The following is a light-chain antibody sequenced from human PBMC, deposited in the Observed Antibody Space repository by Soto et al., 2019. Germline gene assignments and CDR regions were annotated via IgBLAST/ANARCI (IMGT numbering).Light chain of an antibody. Sequence: DIQMTQSPSTLSASVGDTVTITCRASQTISFSLAWYQQKPGKAPKLLIYAASTLQSGVPSRFSGSGSGTDFTLTISSPQPEDVATYYCQKYNSAPLTFGGGTKVDIK. CDR1: QTISFS. CDR3: QKYNSAPLT. J-gene: IGKJ4*01. CDR2: AAS. V-gene: IGKV1-5*01.